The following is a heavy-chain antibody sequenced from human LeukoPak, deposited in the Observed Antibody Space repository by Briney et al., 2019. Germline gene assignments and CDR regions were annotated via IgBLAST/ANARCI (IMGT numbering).Heavy chain of an antibody. CDR2: ISDIGSI. D-gene: IGHD2/OR15-2a*01. V-gene: IGHV4-59*08. CDR3: AGHHPRNTVDF. Sequence: SETLSLTCTVSGGSISSYYWSWIRQPPGKGLEWIAYISDIGSINYNPSLKSRVTISLDTSKNQISLKLSSVTAADTAVYYCAGHHPRNTVDFWGQGTLVTVSS. J-gene: IGHJ4*02. CDR1: GGSISSYY.